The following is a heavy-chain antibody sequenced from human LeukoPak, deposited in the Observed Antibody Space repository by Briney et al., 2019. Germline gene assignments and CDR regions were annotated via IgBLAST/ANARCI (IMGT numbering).Heavy chain of an antibody. CDR2: ISGSGGST. CDR3: AKNLESYGDSSTEY. J-gene: IGHJ4*02. Sequence: GGSLRLSCAASGFTFSSYAMTWVRQAPGKGLEWVSAISGSGGSTYYADSVKGRFTISRGNSKNTLFLQTNSLRADDTAVYYCAKNLESYGDSSTEYWGQGTLVTVSS. CDR1: GFTFSSYA. D-gene: IGHD4-17*01. V-gene: IGHV3-23*01.